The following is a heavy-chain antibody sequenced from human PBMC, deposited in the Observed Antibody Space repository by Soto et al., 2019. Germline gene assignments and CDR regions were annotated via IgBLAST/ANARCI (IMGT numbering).Heavy chain of an antibody. D-gene: IGHD4-17*01. V-gene: IGHV4-59*01. CDR1: GGSISSYY. CDR2: IYYSGST. CDR3: ARGPTVVRYYYGMDV. Sequence: PSETLSLTCTVSGGSISSYYWSWIRQPPGKGLEWIGYIYYSGSTNYNPSLKSRVTMSVDTSKKQFSLKLTSVIAADTAVYYCARGPTVVRYYYGMDVWGQGTTVTVSS. J-gene: IGHJ6*02.